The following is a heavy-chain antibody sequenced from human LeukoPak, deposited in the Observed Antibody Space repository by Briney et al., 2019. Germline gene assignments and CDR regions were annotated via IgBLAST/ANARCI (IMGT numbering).Heavy chain of an antibody. D-gene: IGHD4-23*01. Sequence: SETLSLTCAVYGGSFSGYYWSWIRQPPGKGLEWIGEINHSGSTNYNPSLKSRVTISVDTSKNQFSLKLSSVTAADTAVYYCARGGRGNDDYWGQGTLVTVSS. CDR2: INHSGST. CDR1: GGSFSGYY. J-gene: IGHJ4*02. V-gene: IGHV4-34*01. CDR3: ARGGRGNDDY.